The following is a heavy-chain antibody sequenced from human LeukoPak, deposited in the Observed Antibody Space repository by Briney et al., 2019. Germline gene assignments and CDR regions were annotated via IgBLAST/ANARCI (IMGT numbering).Heavy chain of an antibody. Sequence: SETLSLTCAAYGGSFSGYYWSWIRQPPGKGLEWIGEINHSGSTNYNPSLKSRVTISVDTSKNQFSLKLSSATAADTAVYYCAAKLRNYYDSSGYPLPFDYWGQGTLVTVSS. CDR1: GGSFSGYY. CDR3: AAKLRNYYDSSGYPLPFDY. D-gene: IGHD3-22*01. CDR2: INHSGST. J-gene: IGHJ4*02. V-gene: IGHV4-34*01.